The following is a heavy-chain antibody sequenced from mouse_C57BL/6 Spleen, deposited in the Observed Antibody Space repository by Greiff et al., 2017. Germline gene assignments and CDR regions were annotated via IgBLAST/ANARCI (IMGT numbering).Heavy chain of an antibody. V-gene: IGHV1-52*01. D-gene: IGHD1-1*01. CDR1: GYTFTSYW. CDR2: IDPSDSET. Sequence: QVQLQQPGAELVRPGSSVKLSCKASGYTFTSYWMHWVKQRPIQGLEWIGNIDPSDSETHYNQKFKDKATLTVDKSSSTAYMQLSSLTSEDSAVYCCARNWFYGSSFHFDDWGQGTTLTASS. J-gene: IGHJ2*01. CDR3: ARNWFYGSSFHFDD.